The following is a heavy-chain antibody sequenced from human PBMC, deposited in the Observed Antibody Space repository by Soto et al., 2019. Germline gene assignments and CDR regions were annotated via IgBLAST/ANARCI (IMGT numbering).Heavy chain of an antibody. CDR1: GFTFSSYA. V-gene: IGHV3-30-3*01. D-gene: IGHD6-19*01. CDR2: ISYDGSNK. J-gene: IGHJ6*02. Sequence: ESGGGVVQPGRSLRLSCAASGFTFSSYAMHWVRQAPGKGLEWVAVISYDGSNKYYADSAKGRFTISRDNSKNTLYLQMNSLRAEDTAVYYCASLGKQWLATHEYGMDVWGQGTTVTVSS. CDR3: ASLGKQWLATHEYGMDV.